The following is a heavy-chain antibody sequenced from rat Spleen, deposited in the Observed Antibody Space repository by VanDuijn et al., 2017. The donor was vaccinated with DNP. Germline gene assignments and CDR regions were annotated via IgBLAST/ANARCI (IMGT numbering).Heavy chain of an antibody. CDR2: IKAKSNNYAT. V-gene: IGHV6-6*01. J-gene: IGHJ4*01. CDR1: GFTFSSAW. D-gene: IGHD1-4*01. Sequence: EVQVLESGGGLVQPGSSLKLSCGTSGFTFSSAWMSWYRQFPEKRLEWVARIKAKSNNYATDYTDSVKGRFTISRDDSKSAIYLQMNNLKEEDTAIYYCASPGTWGQGTSVTVSS. CDR3: ASPGT.